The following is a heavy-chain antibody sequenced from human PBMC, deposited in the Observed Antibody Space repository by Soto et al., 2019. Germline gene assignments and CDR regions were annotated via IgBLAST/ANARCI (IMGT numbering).Heavy chain of an antibody. V-gene: IGHV3-23*01. Sequence: EVRLLESGGGLVQPGGSLTLSCATSGFTFNNYSMSWVRQAPGKGLEWVSSINRGGGPYYADSVKGRFTISRDTSKNMLYLRMNSLRADDTAVYFCARADGPLPVTLLGFWGQGALVTVSS. D-gene: IGHD5-18*01. CDR2: INRGGGP. CDR3: ARADGPLPVTLLGF. J-gene: IGHJ4*02. CDR1: GFTFNNYS.